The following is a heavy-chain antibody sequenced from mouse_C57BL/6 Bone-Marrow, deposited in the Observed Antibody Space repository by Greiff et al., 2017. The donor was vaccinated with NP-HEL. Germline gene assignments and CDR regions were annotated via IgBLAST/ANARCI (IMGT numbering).Heavy chain of an antibody. V-gene: IGHV1-85*01. D-gene: IGHD2-4*01. Sequence: QVQLQQSGPELVKPGASVKLSCKASGYTFTSYDINWVKQRPGQGLEWIGWIYPRDGSTKYNEKFKGKATLTVDTSSSTAFMELHSLTSEDSAVYFCARTMITTGDWYFDVWGTGTTVTVSS. CDR2: IYPRDGST. J-gene: IGHJ1*03. CDR1: GYTFTSYD. CDR3: ARTMITTGDWYFDV.